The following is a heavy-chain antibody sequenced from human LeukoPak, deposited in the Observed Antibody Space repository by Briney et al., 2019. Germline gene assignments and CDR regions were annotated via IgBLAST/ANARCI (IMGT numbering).Heavy chain of an antibody. J-gene: IGHJ4*02. D-gene: IGHD1-26*01. CDR1: GFIVSGDF. CDR2: IYSDGST. Sequence: GGSLRLSCAASGFIVSGDFMSWVRQAPGKGLEWVSVIYSDGSTYYADSVRGRFTISRDNSKTTLYLQMNSLRVEDTAVYYCAKGRQWELPFDYWGQGTLVTVSS. CDR3: AKGRQWELPFDY. V-gene: IGHV3-53*01.